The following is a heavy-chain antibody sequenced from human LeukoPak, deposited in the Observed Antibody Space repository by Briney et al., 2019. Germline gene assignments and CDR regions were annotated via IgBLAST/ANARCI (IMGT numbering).Heavy chain of an antibody. D-gene: IGHD1-26*01. Sequence: SETLSLTCTVSGGSISSYYWSWIRQPAEKGLEWIGRIYTSGSTDYNPSLKSRVTISVDTSKSQFSLELSSVTAADTAVYYCARGLRVGQTGYYFDYWGHGTLVTVSS. CDR2: IYTSGST. V-gene: IGHV4-4*07. CDR1: GGSISSYY. J-gene: IGHJ4*01. CDR3: ARGLRVGQTGYYFDY.